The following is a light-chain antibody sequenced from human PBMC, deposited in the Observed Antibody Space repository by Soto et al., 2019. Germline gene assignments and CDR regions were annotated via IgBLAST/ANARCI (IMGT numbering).Light chain of an antibody. CDR1: QSVSSTY. Sequence: EIVLTQSPGTLSLSPGERATLSCRASQSVSSTYLAWYQQKPGQAPRLLVYGASSRATDIPDRFSGSGSGTDFTLTISRLEPEDVAVYYCQQYGSSPPYTFGQGTKLEIK. CDR2: GAS. CDR3: QQYGSSPPYT. J-gene: IGKJ2*01. V-gene: IGKV3-20*01.